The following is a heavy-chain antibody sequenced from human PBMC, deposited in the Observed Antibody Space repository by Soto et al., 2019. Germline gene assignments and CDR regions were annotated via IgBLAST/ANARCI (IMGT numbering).Heavy chain of an antibody. V-gene: IGHV3-33*01. CDR1: GFSFSSFG. CDR2: IWYDGSNK. CDR3: ARDQGSSSLYGSRGMDV. D-gene: IGHD6-13*01. J-gene: IGHJ6*02. Sequence: QVQLVESGGGVAQPGTSLRLSCAASGFSFSSFGMHWVRQAPGKGLEWGAVIWYDGSNKYYADSVKGRFTISRDNSKDTLYLQMNSLRAEDTAVYYCARDQGSSSLYGSRGMDVWGQGTTVTVSS.